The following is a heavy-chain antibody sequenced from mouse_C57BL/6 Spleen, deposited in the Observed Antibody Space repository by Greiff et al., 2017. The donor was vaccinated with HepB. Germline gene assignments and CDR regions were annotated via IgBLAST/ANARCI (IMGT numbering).Heavy chain of an antibody. V-gene: IGHV1-64*01. CDR2: IHPNSGST. CDR1: GYTFTSYW. D-gene: IGHD2-5*01. Sequence: VQLQQPGAELVKPGASVKLSCKASGYTFTSYWMHWVKQRPGQGLEWIGMIHPNSGSTNYNEKFKSKATLTVDKSSSTAYMQLISLTSEDSAVYYCARPYSNLDAMDYWGQGTSVTVSS. J-gene: IGHJ4*01. CDR3: ARPYSNLDAMDY.